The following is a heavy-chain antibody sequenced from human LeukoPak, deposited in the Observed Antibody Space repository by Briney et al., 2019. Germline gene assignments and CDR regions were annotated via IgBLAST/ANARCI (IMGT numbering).Heavy chain of an antibody. CDR3: ARDWDLNAFDI. J-gene: IGHJ3*02. CDR1: GLTFRSYG. V-gene: IGHV3-33*01. D-gene: IGHD1-26*01. Sequence: GRSLRLSCAASGLTFRSYGIHWVRQAPGKGLEWVAVIWYDGSNKYYADSVKGRFTISRDNSKNTLYLQMNSLRAEDTAVYYCARDWDLNAFDIWGQGTMVIVSS. CDR2: IWYDGSNK.